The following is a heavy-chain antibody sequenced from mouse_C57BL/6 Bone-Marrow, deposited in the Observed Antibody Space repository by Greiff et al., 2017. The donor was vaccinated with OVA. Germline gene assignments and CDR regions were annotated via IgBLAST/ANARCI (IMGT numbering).Heavy chain of an antibody. CDR1: GFTFNTYA. CDR3: VRDHDYDEGFAY. D-gene: IGHD2-4*01. CDR2: IRSKSSNYAT. J-gene: IGHJ3*01. Sequence: EVQGVESGGGLVQPKGSLKLSCAASGFTFNTYAMHWVRQAPGKGLEWVARIRSKSSNYATYYADSVNDRFTISRDDSQSMLYLQMNNLKTEDTAMYYCVRDHDYDEGFAYWGQGTLVTVSA. V-gene: IGHV10-3*01.